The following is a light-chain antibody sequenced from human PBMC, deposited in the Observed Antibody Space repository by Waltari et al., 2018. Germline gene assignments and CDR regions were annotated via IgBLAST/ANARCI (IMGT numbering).Light chain of an antibody. V-gene: IGKV1-39*01. Sequence: MTQSPSSLSASVGDRVTIPCRASQTISTYLNWYQQKPGTAPKLLIYAASTLQRGVPSRFSGSGSGTDFALTISSLQPEDSATYYCQQTYSTPLTFGGGTKVDIK. CDR2: AAS. J-gene: IGKJ4*01. CDR1: QTISTY. CDR3: QQTYSTPLT.